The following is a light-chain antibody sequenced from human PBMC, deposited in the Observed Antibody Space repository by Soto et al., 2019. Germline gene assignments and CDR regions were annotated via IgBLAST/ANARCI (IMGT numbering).Light chain of an antibody. J-gene: IGLJ1*01. CDR2: DNS. V-gene: IGLV1-40*01. CDR3: QSYDSSLSVLYV. CDR1: SSNIGAGYD. Sequence: QSVLTQPPSVSGAPGQRVTISCTGSSSNIGAGYDVHWYQQLPGTAPKLLIYDNSNRPSGVPDRFSGSKSGTSVSLAITGLQAEDEADYYCQSYDSSLSVLYVFGTGTKLTVL.